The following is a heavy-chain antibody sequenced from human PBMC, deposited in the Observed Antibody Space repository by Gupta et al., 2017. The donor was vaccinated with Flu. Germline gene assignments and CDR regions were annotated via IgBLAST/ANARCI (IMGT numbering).Heavy chain of an antibody. Sequence: QVQLVESGGGVVQPGKSLRLSCAASGFTFSSQAMHWVRQAPGKGLEWVAVIWYDGGQKYYADSVKGRFTISRDNSKNTVYLQMNTLRAEDTAVYHCAVEAVAMDHWGQGTLVTVSS. CDR3: AVEAVAMDH. J-gene: IGHJ4*02. CDR2: IWYDGGQK. D-gene: IGHD6-19*01. CDR1: GFTFSSQA. V-gene: IGHV3-33*01.